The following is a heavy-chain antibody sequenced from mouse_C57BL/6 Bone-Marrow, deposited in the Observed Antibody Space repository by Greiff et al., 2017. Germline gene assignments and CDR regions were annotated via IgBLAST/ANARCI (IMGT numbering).Heavy chain of an antibody. J-gene: IGHJ1*03. CDR3: ARFYYGYGGYFDV. CDR2: INPSTGGT. CDR1: GYSFTGYY. D-gene: IGHD2-2*01. V-gene: IGHV1-43*01. Sequence: VQLKQSGPELVKPGASVKISCKASGYSFTGYYMHWVKQSSEKSLEWIGEINPSTGGTSYNQKFKGKATLTVDKSSSTAYMQLKSLTSEDSAVYYCARFYYGYGGYFDVWGTGTTVTVSS.